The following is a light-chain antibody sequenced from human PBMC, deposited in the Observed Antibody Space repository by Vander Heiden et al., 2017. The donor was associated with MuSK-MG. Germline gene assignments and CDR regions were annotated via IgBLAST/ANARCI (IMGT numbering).Light chain of an antibody. Sequence: SDALTQPPSVAVSPGQTASITCSGYRLGDKYACWYQQKPAQSPVRVIYQDSKRPSGIPECFSGSNSGTTATPTIRGTQAMDDAYYSRQAWTSSTFVFGGGTKLTVL. J-gene: IGLJ2*01. CDR2: QDS. CDR1: RLGDKY. CDR3: QAWTSSTFV. V-gene: IGLV3-1*01.